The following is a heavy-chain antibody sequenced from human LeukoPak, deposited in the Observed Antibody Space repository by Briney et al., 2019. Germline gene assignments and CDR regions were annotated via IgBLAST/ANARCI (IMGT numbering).Heavy chain of an antibody. D-gene: IGHD2-21*02. CDR2: IDDVGSGT. V-gene: IGHV3-74*01. J-gene: IGHJ5*01. CDR1: GFTLSSNW. CDR3: ATVFDF. Sequence: GRSLRLSCAASGFTLSSNWMHWVRQVPGKGLEWVSRIDDVGSGTSYADSVKGRFTISRDDAKNTVYLQMNSLRAEDTAVYYCATVFDFWGQGTLVTVSS.